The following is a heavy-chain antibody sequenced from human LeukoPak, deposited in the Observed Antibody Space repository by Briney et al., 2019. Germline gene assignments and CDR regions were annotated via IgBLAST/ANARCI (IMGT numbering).Heavy chain of an antibody. J-gene: IGHJ6*03. Sequence: GGSLRLSCATSGFTFSTYAMNWVRQAPGNGLEWVSVISASGTITNYADSVKGRFTVSRDKSKNTLFLQMENLRAEDTAVYYCAKLGGNYSPYYSYMDVWGKGTTVTVSS. D-gene: IGHD1-26*01. CDR2: ISASGTIT. CDR3: AKLGGNYSPYYSYMDV. V-gene: IGHV3-23*01. CDR1: GFTFSTYA.